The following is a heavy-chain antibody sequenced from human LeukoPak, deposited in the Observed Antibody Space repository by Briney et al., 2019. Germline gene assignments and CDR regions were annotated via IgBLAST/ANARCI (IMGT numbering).Heavy chain of an antibody. J-gene: IGHJ6*02. CDR3: ARDLITIFGVVIISYYYGMDV. D-gene: IGHD3-3*01. V-gene: IGHV1-18*01. CDR2: ISAYNGNT. CDR1: GYTLTIYG. Sequence: ASVTVSCTASGYTLTIYGISWVRQAPGQGLEWMGWISAYNGNTNYAQKLQGRVTMTTDTSTSTAYMELRSLRSDDTAVYYCARDLITIFGVVIISYYYGMDVWGQGTTVTVSS.